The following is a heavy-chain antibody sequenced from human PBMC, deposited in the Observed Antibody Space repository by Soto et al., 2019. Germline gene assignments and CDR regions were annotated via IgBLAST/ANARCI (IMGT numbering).Heavy chain of an antibody. J-gene: IGHJ3*02. Sequence: VQLVESGGGLVQPGRSLRLSCAASGFIFNRYAMYWVRQAPGKGLEWVSGISWNSGDRYYVDSVTGRFTISRDNANNSLYLQMNSLRNEDTAFYYCVRSSGGAFDIWGQGTLVAVSS. V-gene: IGHV3-9*01. D-gene: IGHD6-6*01. CDR1: GFIFNRYA. CDR2: ISWNSGDR. CDR3: VRSSGGAFDI.